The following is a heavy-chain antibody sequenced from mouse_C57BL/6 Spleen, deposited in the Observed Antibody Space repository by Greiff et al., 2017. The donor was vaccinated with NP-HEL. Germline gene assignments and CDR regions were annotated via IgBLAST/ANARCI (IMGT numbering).Heavy chain of an antibody. V-gene: IGHV5-17*01. CDR3: ARNGPTGAMDY. CDR2: ISSGSSTI. D-gene: IGHD1-1*01. J-gene: IGHJ4*01. CDR1: GFTFSDYG. Sequence: EVHLVESGGGLVKPGGSLKLSCAAPGFTFSDYGMHWVRQAPEKGLEWVAYISSGSSTIYYADTVKGRFTISRDNAKNTLFLQMTSLRSEDTDMYYCARNGPTGAMDYWGQGTSVTVSS.